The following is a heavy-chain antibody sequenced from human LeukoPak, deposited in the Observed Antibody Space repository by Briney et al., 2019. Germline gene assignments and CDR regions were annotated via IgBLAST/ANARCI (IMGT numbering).Heavy chain of an antibody. CDR3: AKDLIDESSRYFDS. V-gene: IGHV3-30*02. Sequence: GWSLTLSRAASGLTFSNYGMHWVGQAAGKEVEWVAYILYDGSNEYYADSVKGRFTISRDNSKNTLSLQMNSLRAEDTAVYYCAKDLIDESSRYFDSWGQGTLVTVSS. CDR1: GLTFSNYG. D-gene: IGHD2/OR15-2a*01. CDR2: ILYDGSNE. J-gene: IGHJ4*02.